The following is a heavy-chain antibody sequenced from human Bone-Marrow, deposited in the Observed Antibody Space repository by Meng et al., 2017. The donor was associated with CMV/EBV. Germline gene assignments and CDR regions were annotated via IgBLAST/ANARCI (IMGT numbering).Heavy chain of an antibody. Sequence: SVKVSCKASGGTLSSYAISWVRQAPGQGLEWMGGIIPILGIANYAQKFQGRVTITADKSTSTAYMELSSLRSEDTAVYYCARISAAEGNNWFDPWGQGTLVTVSS. V-gene: IGHV1-69*10. CDR1: GGTLSSYA. CDR3: ARISAAEGNNWFDP. CDR2: IIPILGIA. D-gene: IGHD1-26*01. J-gene: IGHJ5*02.